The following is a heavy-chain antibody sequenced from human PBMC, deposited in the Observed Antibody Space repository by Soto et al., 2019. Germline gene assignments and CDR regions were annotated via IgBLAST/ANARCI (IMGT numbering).Heavy chain of an antibody. CDR1: VFTFSNYP. CDR3: AKDRRINMVRGLLRAFHS. CDR2: ISGSGETP. J-gene: IGHJ5*01. Sequence: PGGSLRLSCASSVFTFSNYPMSCVRHSPGKWLEWVSGISGSGETPYYADSVKGRFTISRDNYKNMLYLQMNSLRAEDTAVYYCAKDRRINMVRGLLRAFHSLCQGKLVSLS. V-gene: IGHV3-23*01. D-gene: IGHD3-10*01.